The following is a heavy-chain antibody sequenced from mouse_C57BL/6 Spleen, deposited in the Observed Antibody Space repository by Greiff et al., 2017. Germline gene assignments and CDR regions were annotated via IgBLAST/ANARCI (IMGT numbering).Heavy chain of an antibody. Sequence: EVQLQQSGAELVRPGASVKLSCTASGFNINDYYMHWVKQRPAQGLEWIGRIDPADGDPAYDPKFQGKATMTADTSSNTAYLQLSSLTSEDTAVYYCTTEYGNSWFAYWGQGTLVTVSA. J-gene: IGHJ3*01. CDR3: TTEYGNSWFAY. V-gene: IGHV14-1*01. D-gene: IGHD2-1*01. CDR1: GFNINDYY. CDR2: IDPADGDP.